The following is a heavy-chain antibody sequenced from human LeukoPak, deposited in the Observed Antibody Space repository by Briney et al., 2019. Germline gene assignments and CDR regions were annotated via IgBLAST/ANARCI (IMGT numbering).Heavy chain of an antibody. CDR3: ARDGGYSYAPSANWFDP. J-gene: IGHJ5*02. Sequence: GGSLRLSCAASGFTFSSYSMNWVRQAPGKGLEWVSSISSSSSYIYYADSVKGRFTISRDNAKNSLYLQMNSLRAEDTAVYYCARDGGYSYAPSANWFDPWGQGTLATVSS. D-gene: IGHD5-18*01. V-gene: IGHV3-21*01. CDR1: GFTFSSYS. CDR2: ISSSSSYI.